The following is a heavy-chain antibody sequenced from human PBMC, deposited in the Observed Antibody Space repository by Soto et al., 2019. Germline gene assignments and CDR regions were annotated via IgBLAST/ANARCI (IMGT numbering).Heavy chain of an antibody. V-gene: IGHV3-66*01. J-gene: IGHJ4*02. CDR2: IYSGGST. D-gene: IGHD6-19*01. Sequence: GGSLRLSCAASGFTVSSNYMSWVRQAPGKGLEWVSVIYSGGSTYYADSVKGRFTISRDNSKNTLYLHINSLKVDDTAMYYCARAHSTGWHYFDNWGPGTLVTVAS. CDR3: ARAHSTGWHYFDN. CDR1: GFTVSSNY.